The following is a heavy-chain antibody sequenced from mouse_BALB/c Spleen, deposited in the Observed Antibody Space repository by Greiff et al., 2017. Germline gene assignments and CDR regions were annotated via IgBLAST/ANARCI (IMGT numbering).Heavy chain of an antibody. Sequence: VQLQQSGPGLVKPSQSLSLTCTVTGYSITSDYAWNWIRQFPGNKLEWMGYISYSGSTSYNPSLKSRISITRDTSKNQFFLQLNSVTTEDTATYYCARGGLLPLYWYFDVWGAGTTVTVSS. V-gene: IGHV3-2*02. CDR1: GYSITSDYA. CDR2: ISYSGST. D-gene: IGHD2-3*01. J-gene: IGHJ1*01. CDR3: ARGGLLPLYWYFDV.